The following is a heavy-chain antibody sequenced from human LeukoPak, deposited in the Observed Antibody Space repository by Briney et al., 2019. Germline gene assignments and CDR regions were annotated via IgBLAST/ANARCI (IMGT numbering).Heavy chain of an antibody. Sequence: GGSLRLSCTASGFTFTYYAMTWVRQAPGRGLEWVSTIIGRGDSTSYADSLKGRFTISRDNSKNTLYLQMNSLRADDTAVYYCARVTTYSSSWYGDFEYWGQGTLVTVSS. CDR3: ARVTTYSSSWYGDFEY. J-gene: IGHJ4*02. D-gene: IGHD6-13*01. CDR2: IIGRGDST. CDR1: GFTFTYYA. V-gene: IGHV3-23*01.